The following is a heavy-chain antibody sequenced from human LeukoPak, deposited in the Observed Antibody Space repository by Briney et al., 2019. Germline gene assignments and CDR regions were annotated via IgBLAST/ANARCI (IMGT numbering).Heavy chain of an antibody. V-gene: IGHV4-59*08. Sequence: PSETLSLTCTVSGGSISSYYWSWIRQPPGKGLEWIGYIYYSGSTNYNPSLKSRVTISVDTSKNQFSLKLSSVTAADTAVYYCARGAIYDSRLTNDAFDIWGQGTMVTVSS. CDR2: IYYSGST. J-gene: IGHJ3*02. CDR3: ARGAIYDSRLTNDAFDI. D-gene: IGHD3-22*01. CDR1: GGSISSYY.